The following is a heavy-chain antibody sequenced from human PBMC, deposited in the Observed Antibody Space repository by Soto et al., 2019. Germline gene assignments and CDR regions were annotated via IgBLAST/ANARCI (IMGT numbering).Heavy chain of an antibody. V-gene: IGHV3-30*18. CDR2: ISYDGSNK. CDR1: GLTFSSYG. CDR3: AKEPPDFSGSYSFDY. Sequence: PGGSLGLSCAASGLTFSSYGMHWVRQAPGKGLEWVAVISYDGSNKYYADSVKGRFTISRDNSKNTLYLQMNSLRAEDTAVYYCAKEPPDFSGSYSFDYWGQGTLVTVSS. D-gene: IGHD1-26*01. J-gene: IGHJ4*02.